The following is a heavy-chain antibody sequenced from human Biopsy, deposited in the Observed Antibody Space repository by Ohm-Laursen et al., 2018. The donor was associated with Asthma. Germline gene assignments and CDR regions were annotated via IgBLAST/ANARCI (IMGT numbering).Heavy chain of an antibody. Sequence: SDTLSLTCTVSGGSIRSHDWTWIRLPPGKGLEYIGDVSHTGSTNYNPSLKSRVTMSLDTSKSQFSLRLISVTPADTAVYYCARLADCSGGACYSYSWFDPWGQGTLVTVSS. V-gene: IGHV4-59*07. CDR3: ARLADCSGGACYSYSWFDP. CDR2: VSHTGST. J-gene: IGHJ5*02. D-gene: IGHD2-15*01. CDR1: GGSIRSHD.